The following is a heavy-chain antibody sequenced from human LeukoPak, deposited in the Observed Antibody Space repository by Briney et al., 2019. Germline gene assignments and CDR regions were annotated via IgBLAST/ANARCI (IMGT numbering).Heavy chain of an antibody. CDR2: IWYDGSNK. D-gene: IGHD4-17*01. CDR3: ARDQGSRGDYALDY. CDR1: GFTFSSYG. J-gene: IGHJ4*02. Sequence: GGSLRLSCAASGFTFSSYGMHWVRQAPGKGLEWVAVIWYDGSNKYYADSVKGRFTISRDNSKNTLYLQMNSLRAEDTAVYYCARDQGSRGDYALDYWGQGTLVTVSS. V-gene: IGHV3-33*01.